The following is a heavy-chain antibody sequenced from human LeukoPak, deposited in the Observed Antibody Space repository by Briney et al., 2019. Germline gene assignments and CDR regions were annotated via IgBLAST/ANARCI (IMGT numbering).Heavy chain of an antibody. Sequence: SQTLSLTCTVSGGSISSGDYYWGWIRQPPGKGLEWIGSIYYSGSTYYNPSLKSRVTISVDTSKNQFSLKLSSVTAADTAVYYCARSRWSWFGEVDYWGQGTLVTVSS. D-gene: IGHD3-10*01. J-gene: IGHJ4*02. CDR2: IYYSGST. CDR3: ARSRWSWFGEVDY. CDR1: GGSISSGDYY. V-gene: IGHV4-39*01.